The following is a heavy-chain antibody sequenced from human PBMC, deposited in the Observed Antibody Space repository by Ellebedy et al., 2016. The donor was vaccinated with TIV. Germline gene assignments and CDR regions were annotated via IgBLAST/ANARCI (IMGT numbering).Heavy chain of an antibody. CDR3: ARDPGYGGTHGFDI. J-gene: IGHJ3*02. V-gene: IGHV1-69*06. Sequence: ASVKVSXXLSGGSFSAYLISWVRQAPGQGLEWMGGIIPMFDTTNYAQKFQGRVTITADISTSTAYMELTSLRSEDTAVYYCARDPGYGGTHGFDIWGQGTMVTVSS. D-gene: IGHD4-23*01. CDR2: IIPMFDTT. CDR1: GGSFSAYL.